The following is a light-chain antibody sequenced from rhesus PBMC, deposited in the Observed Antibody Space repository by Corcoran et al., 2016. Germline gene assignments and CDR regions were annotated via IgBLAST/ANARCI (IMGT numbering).Light chain of an antibody. CDR3: VQDIALPWT. CDR2: GGS. J-gene: IGKJ1*01. V-gene: IGKV2-72*02. Sequence: DIVMTQTPLSLPITPGEPASISCRSSQSLLHSNGNTYLHWYLKKPGQSPQLLVYGGSTRASGVPDRCSCRGSSTYFTLKSSKVEAEDVGVYYCVQDIALPWTFGQGTKVEIK. CDR1: QSLLHSNGNTY.